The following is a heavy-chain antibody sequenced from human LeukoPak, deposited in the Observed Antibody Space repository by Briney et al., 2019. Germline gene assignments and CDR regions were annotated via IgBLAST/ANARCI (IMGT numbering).Heavy chain of an antibody. D-gene: IGHD6-13*01. CDR1: GYTFTGYY. CDR3: ARGGIAAAGISSVFAFDI. Sequence: ASVKVSCKASGYTFTGYYMHWVRQAPGQGLEWMGWINPNSGGTNYAQKFQGRVTMTRDTSISTAYMELSRLRSDDTAVYYCARGGIAAAGISSVFAFDIWGQGTMVTVSS. V-gene: IGHV1-2*02. CDR2: INPNSGGT. J-gene: IGHJ3*02.